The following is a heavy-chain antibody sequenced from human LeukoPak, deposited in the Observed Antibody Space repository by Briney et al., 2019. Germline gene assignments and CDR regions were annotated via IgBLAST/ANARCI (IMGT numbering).Heavy chain of an antibody. V-gene: IGHV3-7*01. Sequence: PGGSLRLSCVASGFTFSSYWMSWVRQAPGKGLEWVANIKEDGSDKYYVDSVKGRFSIFRDNAKNSLFLQMNSLRPEDTAVYYCATIEAVRFHYWGQGTLVTVSS. CDR1: GFTFSSYW. CDR3: ATIEAVRFHY. J-gene: IGHJ4*02. CDR2: IKEDGSDK. D-gene: IGHD6-19*01.